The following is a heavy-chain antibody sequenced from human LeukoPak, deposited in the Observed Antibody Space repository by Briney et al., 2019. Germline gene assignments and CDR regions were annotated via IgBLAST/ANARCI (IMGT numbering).Heavy chain of an antibody. V-gene: IGHV4-34*01. D-gene: IGHD6-13*01. CDR1: GGSFSGYY. CDR2: INHSGST. Sequence: PSETLSLTCAVYGGSFSGYYWSWIRQPPGKGLEWIGEINHSGSTNYNPSLKSRVTISVDTSKNQFSLKLSSVTAADTAVYYCARRSWYVYYFDYWGQGTLVTVSS. J-gene: IGHJ4*02. CDR3: ARRSWYVYYFDY.